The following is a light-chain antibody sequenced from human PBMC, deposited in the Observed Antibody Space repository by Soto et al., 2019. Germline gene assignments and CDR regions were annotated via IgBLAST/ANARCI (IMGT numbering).Light chain of an antibody. J-gene: IGLJ2*01. CDR1: SSDVGSYNL. CDR2: EGS. CDR3: CSYAGSSTFVV. V-gene: IGLV2-23*03. Sequence: QSALTQPASVSGSPGQSITISCTGTSSDVGSYNLVSWYQQHPGKAPKLMIYEGSKRPSGVSNRFSGSKSGNTASLTISGLQXXXXXDYYCCSYAGSSTFVVFGGGTK.